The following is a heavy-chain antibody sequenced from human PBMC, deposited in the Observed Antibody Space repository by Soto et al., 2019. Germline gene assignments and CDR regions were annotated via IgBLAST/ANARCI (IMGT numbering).Heavy chain of an antibody. V-gene: IGHV1-46*01. CDR3: GFIIAARPQSPHY. Sequence: ASVKVSCKASGYTFTSYYMHWVRQAPGQGLEWMGIINPSGGSTSYAQKFQGRVTMTRDTSTSTVYMELSSLRSEDTAVYYCGFIIAARPQSPHYWGQGTLVTAPQ. J-gene: IGHJ4*02. CDR2: INPSGGST. D-gene: IGHD6-6*01. CDR1: GYTFTSYY.